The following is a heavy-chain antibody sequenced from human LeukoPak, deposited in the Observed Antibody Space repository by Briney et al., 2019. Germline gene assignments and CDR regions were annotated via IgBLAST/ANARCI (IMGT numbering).Heavy chain of an antibody. V-gene: IGHV3-15*04. D-gene: IGHD3-3*01. CDR1: GPTFRNAF. Sequence: GGSLRLSCAASGPTFRNAFMNWVRQAPGKGLEWVGRIESSTDGGTTDYAAPVKGRFPMSRDDSKNTLYLQMNNVKTEDTGVYYCTTSPGITVFGVVTDYWGQGTLVIVSS. J-gene: IGHJ4*02. CDR2: IESSTDGGTT. CDR3: TTSPGITVFGVVTDY.